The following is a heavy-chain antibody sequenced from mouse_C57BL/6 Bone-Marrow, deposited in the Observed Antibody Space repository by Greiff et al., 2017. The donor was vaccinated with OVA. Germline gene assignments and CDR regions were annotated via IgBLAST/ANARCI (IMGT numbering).Heavy chain of an antibody. D-gene: IGHD2-5*01. CDR1: GFNIKNTY. Sequence: VHVKQSVAELVRPGASVKLSCTASGFNIKNTYMHWVKQRPEQGLEWIGRIDPANGNTKYAPKFQGKATITADTSSNTAYLQLSSLTSEDTAIFYCARFYYSNYFFDYWGQGTTLTVSS. CDR3: ARFYYSNYFFDY. V-gene: IGHV14-3*01. J-gene: IGHJ2*01. CDR2: IDPANGNT.